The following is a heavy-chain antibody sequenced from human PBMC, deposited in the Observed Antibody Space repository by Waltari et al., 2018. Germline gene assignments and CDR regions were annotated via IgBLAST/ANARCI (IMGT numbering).Heavy chain of an antibody. Sequence: EVQLVESGGGLVQPGGSLILSCSASGFTFGDYWMHWVRQPPGKGLEWVSRINIDGGYISYTDSVKGRFTISRDNAKNTLFLQLNSLRAEDTAVYYCARKGGRGYPYGPFYYDHWGQGTLVTVSP. CDR3: ARKGGRGYPYGPFYYDH. D-gene: IGHD5-18*01. J-gene: IGHJ4*02. V-gene: IGHV3-74*01. CDR2: INIDGGYI. CDR1: GFTFGDYW.